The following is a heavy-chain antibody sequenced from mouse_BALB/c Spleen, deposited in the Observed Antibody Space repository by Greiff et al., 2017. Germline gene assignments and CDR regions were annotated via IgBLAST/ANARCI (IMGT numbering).Heavy chain of an antibody. CDR2: IRNKANGYTT. CDR3: ARDRYDNAMDY. CDR1: GFTFTDYY. J-gene: IGHJ4*01. V-gene: IGHV7-3*02. D-gene: IGHD2-14*01. Sequence: EVKLMESGGGLVQPGGSLRLSCATSGFTFTDYYMSWVRQPPGKALEWLGFIRNKANGYTTEYSASVKGRFTISRDNSQSILYLQMNTLRAEDSATYYCARDRYDNAMDYWGQGTSVTVSS.